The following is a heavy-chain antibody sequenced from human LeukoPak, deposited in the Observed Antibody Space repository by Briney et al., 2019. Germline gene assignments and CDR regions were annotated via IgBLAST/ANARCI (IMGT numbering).Heavy chain of an antibody. CDR3: ARAYSGNYYNWFDP. J-gene: IGHJ5*02. Sequence: GGSLRLSCAASGFTFSSNWMHWVRQAPGKGLVWVSRINSDGTSTIYADSVKGRFTISRDHAKNTLYLQMNILRAEDTAVYYCARAYSGNYYNWFDPWGQGTLVTVSS. D-gene: IGHD1-26*01. V-gene: IGHV3-74*01. CDR1: GFTFSSNW. CDR2: INSDGTST.